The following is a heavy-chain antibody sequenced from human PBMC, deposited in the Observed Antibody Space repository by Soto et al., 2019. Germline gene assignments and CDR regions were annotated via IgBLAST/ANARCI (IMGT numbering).Heavy chain of an antibody. CDR2: IWHDGKNK. CDR1: GFTFSNFG. CDR3: ARDPGQDEAMDY. V-gene: IGHV3-33*01. J-gene: IGHJ4*02. Sequence: QVQAVESGGGVVQPGTSLRLSCAASGFTFSNFGMHWVRQAPGKGLEWVAVIWHDGKNKYYADSAKGRFTISRDNSKNTLYLQMNSLRAEDTAVYYCARDPGQDEAMDYWGQGTLVTVSS.